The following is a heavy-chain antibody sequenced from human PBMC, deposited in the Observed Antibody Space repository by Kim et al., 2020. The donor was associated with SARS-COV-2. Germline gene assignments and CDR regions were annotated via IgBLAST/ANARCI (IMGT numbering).Heavy chain of an antibody. V-gene: IGHV3-64D*09. CDR3: ELLELDY. J-gene: IGHJ4*02. Sequence: NGGRTYYADSVKGRFTISRDNSKNTLYLQMSSLRAEDTAVYYCELLELDYWGQGTLVTVSS. D-gene: IGHD3-3*01. CDR2: NGGRT.